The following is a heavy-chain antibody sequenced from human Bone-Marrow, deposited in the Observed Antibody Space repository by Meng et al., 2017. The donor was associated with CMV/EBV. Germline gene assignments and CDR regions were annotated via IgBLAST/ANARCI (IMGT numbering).Heavy chain of an antibody. CDR1: GFTFTSYD. V-gene: IGHV3-23*01. CDR3: AKGFNGDVDF. CDR2: ISGSGDTT. Sequence: GGSLRLSCAASGFTFTSYDMSWVRQAPGEGLKWVSGISGSGDTTYYADSVKGRFTISRDNSKNTLYLQMNSLRAEDTAVYCCAKGFNGDVDFWGQGTLVTVSS. D-gene: IGHD2-8*01. J-gene: IGHJ4*02.